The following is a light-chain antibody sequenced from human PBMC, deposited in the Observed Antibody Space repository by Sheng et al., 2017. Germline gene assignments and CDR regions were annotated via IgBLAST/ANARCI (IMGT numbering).Light chain of an antibody. V-gene: IGKV3-20*01. CDR3: QKYGSSPLT. CDR2: GAS. CDR1: QSVSSIY. J-gene: IGKJ4*01. Sequence: EIVLTQSPGTLSLSPGERATLSCRASQSVSSIYLAWYQQKPGQAPRLLIYGASSRATGIPDRFSGSGSGTDFTLTISRLEPEDFAVYYCQKYGSSPLTFGGGTKVESK.